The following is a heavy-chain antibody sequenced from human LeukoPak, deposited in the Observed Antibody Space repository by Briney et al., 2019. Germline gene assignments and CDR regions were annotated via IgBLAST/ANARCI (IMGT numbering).Heavy chain of an antibody. D-gene: IGHD2-2*01. CDR3: ARDRPSLHCSSTSCYDAY. CDR1: GFSFSTHG. V-gene: IGHV3-64*02. J-gene: IGHJ4*02. CDR2: ISSNGATK. Sequence: PGGSLRLSCAASGFSFSTHGIHWVRQAPGMGLEYVSAISSNGATKYYADSVKGRFTISRDNYKNTVYLQMNSLRAEDTAVYYCARDRPSLHCSSTSCYDAYWGQGTLVTVSS.